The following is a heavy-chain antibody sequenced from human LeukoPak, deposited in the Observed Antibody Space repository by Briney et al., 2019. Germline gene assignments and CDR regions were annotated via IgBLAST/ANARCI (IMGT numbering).Heavy chain of an antibody. V-gene: IGHV4-38-2*02. D-gene: IGHD3-22*01. CDR2: IYYSGST. Sequence: SETLSLTCTVSGYSISSGYYWGWIRQPPGKGLEWIGSIYYSGSTYYNPSLKSRVTISVDTSKNQFSLKLSSVTAADTAVYYCARTRGPVVVITDNWFDPWGQGTLVTVSS. CDR3: ARTRGPVVVITDNWFDP. J-gene: IGHJ5*02. CDR1: GYSISSGYY.